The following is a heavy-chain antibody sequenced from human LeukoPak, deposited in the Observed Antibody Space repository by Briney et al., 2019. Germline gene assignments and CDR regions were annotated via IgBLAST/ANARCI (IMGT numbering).Heavy chain of an antibody. CDR3: ARGYCSGGSCYSSYYYSYMDV. CDR1: GYSISSAYY. V-gene: IGHV4-38-2*02. CDR2: IYHSGST. D-gene: IGHD2-15*01. Sequence: SETLSLTCTVSGYSISSAYYWGWIRQPPGKGLEWIGTIYHSGSTYYNPSLKSRVTISVDRSKNQFSLKLSSVTAADTAVYYCARGYCSGGSCYSSYYYSYMDVWGKGTTVTVSS. J-gene: IGHJ6*03.